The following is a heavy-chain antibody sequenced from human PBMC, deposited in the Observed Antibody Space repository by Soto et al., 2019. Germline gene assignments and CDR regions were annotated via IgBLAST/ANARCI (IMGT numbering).Heavy chain of an antibody. V-gene: IGHV1-2*02. CDR2: INPYSGGA. CDR1: GYTFTGYF. D-gene: IGHD3-10*01. Sequence: GASVKVSCKASGYTFTGYFMHWVRQAPVQGLEWMGWINPYSGGADYAQSFQGRVTMTRDTSISTVYMELSRLRFNDTAVYYCARVIRGAYYNSPLDTWGQGTVVTVSS. CDR3: ARVIRGAYYNSPLDT. J-gene: IGHJ5*02.